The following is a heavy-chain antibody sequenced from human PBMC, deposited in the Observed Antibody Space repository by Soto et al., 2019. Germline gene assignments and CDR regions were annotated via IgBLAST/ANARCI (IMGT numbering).Heavy chain of an antibody. CDR2: ISSRSTYT. CDR3: TRGLPAITGTTSFDY. CDR1: GFTFRSFS. J-gene: IGHJ4*02. D-gene: IGHD1-7*01. Sequence: EIQLVESGGGLVEPGGSLRLSCAASGFTFRSFSMNWVRQAPGKGLEWVSSISSRSTYTFYGDSLKGRFTISRDNANNSLYHQMNSLRAEDTAIYYCTRGLPAITGTTSFDYWGQGILVTVSS. V-gene: IGHV3-21*02.